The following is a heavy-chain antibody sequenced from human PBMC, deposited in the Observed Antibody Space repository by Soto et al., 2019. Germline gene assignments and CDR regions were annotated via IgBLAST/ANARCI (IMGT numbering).Heavy chain of an antibody. CDR1: GFTFSSYG. D-gene: IGHD1-26*01. CDR2: ISYDGSNK. CDR3: AKDRGEGATIGPPEWLDY. Sequence: QVQLVESGGGVVQPGRSLRLSCAASGFTFSSYGVHWVRQAPGKGLEWVAVISYDGSNKYYADSVKGRFTISRDNSKNTLYLQMNSLRAEDTAVYYCAKDRGEGATIGPPEWLDYWGQGTLVTVSS. J-gene: IGHJ4*02. V-gene: IGHV3-30*18.